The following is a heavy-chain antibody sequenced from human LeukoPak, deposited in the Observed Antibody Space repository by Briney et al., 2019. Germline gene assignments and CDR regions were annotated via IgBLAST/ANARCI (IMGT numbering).Heavy chain of an antibody. V-gene: IGHV4-34*01. Sequence: SETLSLTCAVYGGSFSGYYWSWIRQPPGKGLEWIGEINHSGSTNYNPSLKSRVTISVDTSKNQFSLKLSPVTAADTAVYYCATTVTTSYFDYWGQGTLVTVSS. J-gene: IGHJ4*02. CDR1: GGSFSGYY. CDR3: ATTVTTSYFDY. D-gene: IGHD4-17*01. CDR2: INHSGST.